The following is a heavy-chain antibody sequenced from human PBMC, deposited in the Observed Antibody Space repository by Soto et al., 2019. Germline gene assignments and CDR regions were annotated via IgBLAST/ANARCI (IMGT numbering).Heavy chain of an antibody. CDR3: ARHGGSYYYYYYYDMDV. V-gene: IGHV3-11*01. J-gene: IGHJ6*02. CDR1: GFTSSDYY. D-gene: IGHD1-26*01. Sequence: PGGSLRLSCAASGFTSSDYYMSWIRQAPGKGLEWVSYISSSGSTIYYADSVKGRFTISRDNAKNSLYLQMNSLRAEDTAVYYCARHGGSYYYYYYYDMDVWGQGTTVTVSS. CDR2: ISSSGSTI.